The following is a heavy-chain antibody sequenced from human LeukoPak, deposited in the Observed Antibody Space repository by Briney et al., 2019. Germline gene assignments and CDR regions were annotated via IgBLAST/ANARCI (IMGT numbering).Heavy chain of an antibody. Sequence: PGGSLRLSCGVSGFTFSTYEMNWVRQAPGKGLEWVSYISTSGSTIYYADSVKGRFTISRDNAESSLYLQMNSLRAEDTAVYYCARSGGYFDYWGQGTLVTVSS. CDR3: ARSGGYFDY. CDR1: GFTFSTYE. J-gene: IGHJ4*02. V-gene: IGHV3-48*03. CDR2: ISTSGSTI. D-gene: IGHD3-10*01.